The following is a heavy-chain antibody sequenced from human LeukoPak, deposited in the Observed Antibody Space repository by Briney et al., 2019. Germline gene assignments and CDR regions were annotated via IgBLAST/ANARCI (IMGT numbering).Heavy chain of an antibody. Sequence: PSETLSLTCTVSGGSSNNYYWSWIRQSAGKGLEWIGRIYTSGSTNYNPSLKSRVSMSVDTSKNQFSLGLRSVTAADTAVYYCARESGYYYDTSGYTFDYWGQGILVTVSS. CDR1: GGSSNNYY. J-gene: IGHJ4*02. CDR3: ARESGYYYDTSGYTFDY. CDR2: IYTSGST. V-gene: IGHV4-4*07. D-gene: IGHD3-22*01.